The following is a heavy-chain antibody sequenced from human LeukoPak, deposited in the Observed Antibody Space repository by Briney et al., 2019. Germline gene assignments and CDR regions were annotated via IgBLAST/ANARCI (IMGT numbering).Heavy chain of an antibody. CDR3: AKSERGSGSYRYYYYMDV. Sequence: QPGGSLRLSCAASGFTFSSYGMHWVRQAPGKGLEWVAVIWYDGSNKYYADSVKGRFTISRDNSKNTLYLQMNSLRAEDTAVYYCAKSERGSGSYRYYYYMDVWGKGTTVTVSS. J-gene: IGHJ6*03. CDR2: IWYDGSNK. CDR1: GFTFSSYG. V-gene: IGHV3-33*06. D-gene: IGHD3-10*01.